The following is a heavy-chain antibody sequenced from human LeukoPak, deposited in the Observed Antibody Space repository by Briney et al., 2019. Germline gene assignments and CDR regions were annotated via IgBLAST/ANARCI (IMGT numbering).Heavy chain of an antibody. D-gene: IGHD3-10*01. CDR1: GGSINSGSDY. J-gene: IGHJ5*02. Sequence: SETLSLTCTVSGGSINSGSDYWSWIQQPAGKGLEWIGRISRSGSTDYNPSLKSRVAISVYTSNNQFSLKLTSVTAADTAVYFCARGAYGSRNSNWFDPWGQGTLVTVSS. CDR3: ARGAYGSRNSNWFDP. CDR2: ISRSGST. V-gene: IGHV4-61*02.